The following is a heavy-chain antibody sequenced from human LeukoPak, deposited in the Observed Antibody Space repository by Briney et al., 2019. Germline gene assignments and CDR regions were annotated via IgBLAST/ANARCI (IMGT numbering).Heavy chain of an antibody. CDR1: GFTVSNNY. J-gene: IGHJ4*02. V-gene: IGHV3-66*01. CDR2: IYSSGGT. CDR3: ARDSSGPLY. Sequence: GGSLRLSCAASGFTVSNNYMSWVRQAPGKGLEWVSVIYSSGGTYYADSVKGRFTISRDNSKNTLYLQMNSLSAEDAAVYYCARDSSGPLYWGQGTLVTVSS. D-gene: IGHD6-19*01.